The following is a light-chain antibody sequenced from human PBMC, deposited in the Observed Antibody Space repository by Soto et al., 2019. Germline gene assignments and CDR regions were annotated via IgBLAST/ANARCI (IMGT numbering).Light chain of an antibody. V-gene: IGLV1-40*01. J-gene: IGLJ3*02. Sequence: QSVLTQPPPLLGPPGQRVTISCTGTAPTTGADYDEHWNQQLPETAPKFLIYGNKNRPSGVPDRFSCSKSGTSASLAITGLQDEDEADYYCQSFDSTLSGGVFGGGTKLTVL. CDR1: APTTGADYD. CDR3: QSFDSTLSGGV. CDR2: GNK.